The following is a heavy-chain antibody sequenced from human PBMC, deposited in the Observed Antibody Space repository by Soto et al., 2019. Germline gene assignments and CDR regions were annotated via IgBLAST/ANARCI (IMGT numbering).Heavy chain of an antibody. CDR2: ISYDGSNK. Sequence: GGSLRLSCAASGFTFSSYAMHLVRQAPGKGLEWVAVISYDGSNKYYADSVKGRFTISRDNSKNTLYLQMNSLRAEDTAVYYCARAGDIVVVVAVFDYWGQGT. V-gene: IGHV3-30-3*01. CDR1: GFTFSSYA. CDR3: ARAGDIVVVVAVFDY. J-gene: IGHJ4*02. D-gene: IGHD2-15*01.